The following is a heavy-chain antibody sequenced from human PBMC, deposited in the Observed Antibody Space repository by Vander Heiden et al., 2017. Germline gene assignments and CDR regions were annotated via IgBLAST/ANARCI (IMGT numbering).Heavy chain of an antibody. J-gene: IGHJ4*02. CDR3: ARGGYSDSYLNNAFDF. CDR1: GYLCTDSF. Sequence: VHLAQAAAAAKKPGASGKVSSMCSGYLCTDSFIHWVPQAPGQGLQWMGRINPNSGATNHAQNFQGRLTMTRDTPINAAYLEVDSLTSDDTAVYYCARGGYSDSYLNNAFDFWGQGPLVTVSS. CDR2: INPNSGAT. V-gene: IGHV1-2*06. D-gene: IGHD1-26*01.